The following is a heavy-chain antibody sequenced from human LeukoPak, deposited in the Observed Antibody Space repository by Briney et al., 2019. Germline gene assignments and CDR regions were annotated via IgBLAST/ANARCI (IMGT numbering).Heavy chain of an antibody. Sequence: SETLSLTCTVSGGSISSSSYYWGWIRQPPGKGLEWIGSIYYSGSTYYNPSLKSRVTISVDTSKNQFSLKLSSVTAADTAVYYCARDAPTYDFWSGYLIWFDPWGQGTLVTVPS. CDR1: GGSISSSSYY. CDR3: ARDAPTYDFWSGYLIWFDP. V-gene: IGHV4-39*07. CDR2: IYYSGST. D-gene: IGHD3-3*01. J-gene: IGHJ5*02.